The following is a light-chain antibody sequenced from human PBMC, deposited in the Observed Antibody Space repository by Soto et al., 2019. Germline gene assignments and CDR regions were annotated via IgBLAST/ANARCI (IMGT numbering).Light chain of an antibody. CDR1: QNIYNY. J-gene: IGKJ2*01. V-gene: IGKV1-39*01. CDR3: QHSYTAPPFT. Sequence: DILMTQSPSSLSASVGASVTITCRASQNIYNYLNWYQQKPGKAPRLLIYAASTLHSGVPSRFTGSGSGTDFSLTINGLQPDDFATYYCQHSYTAPPFTFGQGTRLEI. CDR2: AAS.